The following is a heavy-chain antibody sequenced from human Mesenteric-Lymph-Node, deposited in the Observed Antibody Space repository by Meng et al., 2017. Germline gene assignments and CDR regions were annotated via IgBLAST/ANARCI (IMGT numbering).Heavy chain of an antibody. CDR1: GFTFSSYW. Sequence: GESLKISCAASGFTFSSYWMSWVRQAPGKGLAWVGRIKRRTDGETVDYAAPVKGRFTISRDDSEDMLYLEMNSLKIEDTGVYYCTTDRVESTLLQFHHWGQGTRVTGCS. V-gene: IGHV3-15*01. CDR3: TTDRVESTLLQFHH. J-gene: IGHJ1*01. D-gene: IGHD1-26*01. CDR2: IKRRTDGETV.